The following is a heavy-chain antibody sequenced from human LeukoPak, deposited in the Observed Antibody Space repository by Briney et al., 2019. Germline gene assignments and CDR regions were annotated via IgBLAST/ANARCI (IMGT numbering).Heavy chain of an antibody. J-gene: IGHJ3*02. D-gene: IGHD6-19*01. CDR3: TTESRDRTGWYGAFDI. CDR2: IKSKTDGVTA. CDR1: GVIFYNAW. Sequence: GGSLRLSCAASGVIFYNAWLDWVRQAPGQGLEWVGRIKSKTDGVTADYPAPVKGRFTISRDDSTDTLFLQMNSLTTEDTAVYFCTTESRDRTGWYGAFDIWGQGTMVTVSS. V-gene: IGHV3-15*01.